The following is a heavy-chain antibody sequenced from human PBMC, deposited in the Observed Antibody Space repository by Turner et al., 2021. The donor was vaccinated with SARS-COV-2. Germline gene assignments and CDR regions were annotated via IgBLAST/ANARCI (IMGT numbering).Heavy chain of an antibody. CDR1: GGSISSGGYY. V-gene: IGHV4-31*03. D-gene: IGHD3-10*02. J-gene: IGHJ5*02. Sequence: QVQLQETGPGLVKPSQTLSLTCTVSGGSISSGGYYWSWIRQHPGKGLEWIGYIYYSGSTYYNPSLKSRVTISVDTSKNQFSLKLSSVTAADTAVYYCASETRYYSGRGWFDPWGQGTLVTVSS. CDR3: ASETRYYSGRGWFDP. CDR2: IYYSGST.